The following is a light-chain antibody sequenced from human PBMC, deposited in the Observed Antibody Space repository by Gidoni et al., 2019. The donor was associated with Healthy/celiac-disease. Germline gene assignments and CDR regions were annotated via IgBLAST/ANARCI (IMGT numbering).Light chain of an antibody. Sequence: DIQMTQSPSSLSASVGDRVTITCRASQSISSYLNWYQQKPGKAPTLLIYDASSTQSGVPARFSGSGSGTDFTLTISSLQPEDFAAYYCQQSCSTPVTFGQGTKVEIK. J-gene: IGKJ1*01. CDR1: QSISSY. V-gene: IGKV1-39*01. CDR2: DAS. CDR3: QQSCSTPVT.